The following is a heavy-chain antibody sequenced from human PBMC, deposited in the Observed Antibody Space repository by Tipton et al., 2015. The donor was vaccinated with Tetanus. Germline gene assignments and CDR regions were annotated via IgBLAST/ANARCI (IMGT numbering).Heavy chain of an antibody. CDR1: GGSISSGDYY. J-gene: IGHJ5*02. CDR2: IYYSGST. D-gene: IGHD3-10*01. V-gene: IGHV4-30-4*01. CDR3: ARCYGPGGGWFDP. Sequence: TLSLTCTVSGGSISSGDYYWSWIRQPPGKGLEWIGYIYYSGSTYYNPSLKSRVTISVDTSKNQFSLKLSSVTAADTAVYYCARCYGPGGGWFDPWGQGTLVTVSS.